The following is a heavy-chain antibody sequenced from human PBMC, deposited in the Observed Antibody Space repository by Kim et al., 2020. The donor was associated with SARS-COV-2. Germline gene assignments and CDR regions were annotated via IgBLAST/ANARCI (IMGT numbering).Heavy chain of an antibody. CDR1: GGSFSGYY. Sequence: SETLSLTCAVYGGSFSGYYWSWIRQPPGKGLEWIGEINHSGSTNYNPSLKSRVTISVDTSKNQFSLKLSSVTAADTAVYYCARKSPFYGSGSYYPNRYGMDGWGQGTPVTVSS. J-gene: IGHJ6*02. D-gene: IGHD3-10*01. CDR3: ARKSPFYGSGSYYPNRYGMDG. CDR2: INHSGST. V-gene: IGHV4-34*01.